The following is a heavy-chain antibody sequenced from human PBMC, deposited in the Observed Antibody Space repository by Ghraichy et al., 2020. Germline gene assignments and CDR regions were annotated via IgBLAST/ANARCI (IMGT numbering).Heavy chain of an antibody. D-gene: IGHD3-10*01. CDR3: ARGASGKDAFDI. Sequence: GGSLRLSCAASGFTVSSDYTSWVRQAPGKGLEWVSVVYSGRATYYADSVKGRFTISGDNSKNTLYLQMNSLGVEDTAVYYCARGASGKDAFDIWGQGTMVTVSS. J-gene: IGHJ3*02. CDR1: GFTVSSDY. V-gene: IGHV3-66*02. CDR2: VYSGRAT.